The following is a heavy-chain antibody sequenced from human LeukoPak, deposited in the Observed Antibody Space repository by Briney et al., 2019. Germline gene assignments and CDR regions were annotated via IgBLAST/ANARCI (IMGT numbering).Heavy chain of an antibody. CDR2: ISSGSRRI. V-gene: IGHV3-21*06. Sequence: GSLRLSCAASGFLVSSNYMNWVRQAPGKGLEWVSSISSGSRRIHYADSMRGRFTISRDNGKSSVYPQMHNLRVEDTATYFCARVVPDHLWGRGTLVTVSS. D-gene: IGHD6-6*01. J-gene: IGHJ5*02. CDR3: ARVVPDHL. CDR1: GFLVSSNY.